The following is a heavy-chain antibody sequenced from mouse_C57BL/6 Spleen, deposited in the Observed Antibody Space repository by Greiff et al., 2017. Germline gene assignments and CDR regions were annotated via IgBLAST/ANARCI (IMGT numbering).Heavy chain of an antibody. V-gene: IGHV1-52*01. CDR1: GYTFTSYW. CDR2: IDPSDSET. Sequence: QVQLQQPGAELVRPGSSVKLSCKASGYTFTSYWMHWVKQRPIQGLEWIGNIDPSDSETHYNQKFKDKATLTVDKSSSTAYMQISSLTSEDSAVYYCARGGYGSSGLRVWGTGTTVTVSS. CDR3: ARGGYGSSGLRV. D-gene: IGHD1-1*01. J-gene: IGHJ1*03.